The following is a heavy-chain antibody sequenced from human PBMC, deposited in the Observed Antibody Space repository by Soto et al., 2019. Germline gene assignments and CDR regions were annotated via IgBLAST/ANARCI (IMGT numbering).Heavy chain of an antibody. CDR2: ITGSGAGS. V-gene: IGHV3-23*01. J-gene: IGHJ5*02. D-gene: IGHD6-13*01. CDR1: GFTFSSYA. Sequence: EVQLLESGGGWLQPGGSLRLSCAASGFTFSSYAMNWVRQAPGKGLEWVSGITGSGAGSYYSDSVKGRFTISRDNSKNTVYVQMNRLRAEDTAVYYCAKAYSNSWPNDWFDPWGQGTLVTVSS. CDR3: AKAYSNSWPNDWFDP.